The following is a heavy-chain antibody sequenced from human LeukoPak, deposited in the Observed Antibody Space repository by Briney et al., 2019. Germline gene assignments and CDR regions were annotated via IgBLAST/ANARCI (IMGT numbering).Heavy chain of an antibody. Sequence: GGSLRLSCAASGFTFSSYGMHWVRQAPGKGLEWVAVIWYDGSNKYYADSVKGRFTISRDNSKNTLYLQMNSLRAEDTAVYYCARGRTTDETYYYYGMDVWGQGTTVTVSS. CDR2: IWYDGSNK. J-gene: IGHJ6*02. D-gene: IGHD2/OR15-2a*01. V-gene: IGHV3-33*01. CDR1: GFTFSSYG. CDR3: ARGRTTDETYYYYGMDV.